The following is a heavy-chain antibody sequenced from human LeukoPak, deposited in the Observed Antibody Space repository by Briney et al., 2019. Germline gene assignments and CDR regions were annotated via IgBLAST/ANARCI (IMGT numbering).Heavy chain of an antibody. CDR1: GYTLTELS. J-gene: IGHJ6*02. CDR3: AXXXXXXXXXXXXDV. Sequence: GASVKVSCKVSGYTLTELSMHWVRQAPGKGLEWMGGFDPEDGETIYAQKFQGRVTMTEDTSTDTAYMELSSLRSEDTAVYYCAXXXXXXXXXXXXDVWGQGTTVTVSS. V-gene: IGHV1-24*01. CDR2: FDPEDGET.